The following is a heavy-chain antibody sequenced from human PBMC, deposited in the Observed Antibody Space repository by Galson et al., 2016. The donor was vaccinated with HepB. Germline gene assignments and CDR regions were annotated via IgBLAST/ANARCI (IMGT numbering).Heavy chain of an antibody. V-gene: IGHV4-39*01. CDR3: SRRHSKGPGAGRGVGRWLDP. CDR1: GGSISSSSYY. J-gene: IGHJ5*02. CDR2: IYYSGST. D-gene: IGHD6-13*01. Sequence: SETLSLTCTVSGGSISSSSYYWGWIRQPPGKGLEWIGRIYYSGSTYYKSSPKSRVTISADTSKNQFALKLSSVTAAATAVYYWSRRHSKGPGAGRGVGRWLDPWGQGTLVTVSS.